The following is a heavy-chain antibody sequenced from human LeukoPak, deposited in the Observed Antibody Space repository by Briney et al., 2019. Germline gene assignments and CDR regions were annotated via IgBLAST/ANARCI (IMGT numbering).Heavy chain of an antibody. J-gene: IGHJ1*01. CDR2: IIPIFGTA. CDR1: GGTFSSYA. V-gene: IGHV1-69*05. CDR3: ARGPARDSSGYYFEYFQH. Sequence: ASVKVSCKASGGTFSSYAISWVRQAPGRGLEWMGRIIPIFGTANYAQKFQGRVTITTDESTSTAYMELSSLRSEDTAVYYCARGPARDSSGYYFEYFQHWGQGTLVTVSS. D-gene: IGHD3-22*01.